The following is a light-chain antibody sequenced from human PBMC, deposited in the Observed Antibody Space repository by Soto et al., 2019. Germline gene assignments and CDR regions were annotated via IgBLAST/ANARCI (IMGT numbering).Light chain of an antibody. Sequence: QAVVTQETSLTVSPGGTVTLTCASNTGAVTSGNYASWFQQKPGQAPRTLIYTTNNKHSWTPARFSGSLLGDKAALTVSGVQPEDEADYYCLLYYGGAHLVFGGGTKVTVL. J-gene: IGLJ3*02. V-gene: IGLV7-43*01. CDR3: LLYYGGAHLV. CDR1: TGAVTSGNY. CDR2: TTN.